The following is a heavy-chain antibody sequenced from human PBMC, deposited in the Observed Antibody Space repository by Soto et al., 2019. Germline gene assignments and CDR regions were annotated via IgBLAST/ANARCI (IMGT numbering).Heavy chain of an antibody. V-gene: IGHV3-30-3*01. Sequence: PGGSLRLSCAASGFTFSSYAMHWVRQAPGKGLEWVAVISYDGSNKYYADSVKGRFTISRDNSKNTLYLQMNSLRAEDTAVYYCARGYCSSTSCPVTAFDYWGQGTLVTVS. CDR2: ISYDGSNK. D-gene: IGHD2-2*01. J-gene: IGHJ4*02. CDR3: ARGYCSSTSCPVTAFDY. CDR1: GFTFSSYA.